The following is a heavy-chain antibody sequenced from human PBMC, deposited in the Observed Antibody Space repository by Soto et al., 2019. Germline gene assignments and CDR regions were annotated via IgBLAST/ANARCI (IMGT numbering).Heavy chain of an antibody. CDR1: GFTFSTFA. CDR2: ISGSGGST. Sequence: EVQLLESGGGLVQPGGSLRLSCAASGFTFSTFAMSWVRQAPGKGLEWVSAISGSGGSTYYADSVKGRFTISRDNSKNTLYLQMNSLRAEDTAVYYCAKDLTVGAGHPIDAFDIWGLGTKVTVSS. D-gene: IGHD1-26*01. J-gene: IGHJ3*02. CDR3: AKDLTVGAGHPIDAFDI. V-gene: IGHV3-23*01.